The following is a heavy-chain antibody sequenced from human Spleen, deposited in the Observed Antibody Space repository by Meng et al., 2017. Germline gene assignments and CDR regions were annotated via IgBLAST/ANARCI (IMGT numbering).Heavy chain of an antibody. Sequence: GESLKISCAASGFIFSGSDIHWVRQASGKGLEWVGRITTKANNYATAYAASVKGRFSISRDDSKITSYLQMNSLRSEDTVLYYCTVYISGHIWGRGTVVTVSS. D-gene: IGHD6-19*01. J-gene: IGHJ3*02. CDR2: ITTKANNYAT. V-gene: IGHV3-73*01. CDR1: GFIFSGSD. CDR3: TVYISGHI.